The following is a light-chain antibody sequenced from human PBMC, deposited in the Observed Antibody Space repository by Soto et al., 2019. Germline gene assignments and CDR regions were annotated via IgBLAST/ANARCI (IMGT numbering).Light chain of an antibody. CDR1: SSDVGGYNY. CDR3: SSYTSSSTYV. J-gene: IGLJ1*01. V-gene: IGLV2-14*01. Sequence: QSALTQPASVSGSPGQSITISCTGTSSDVGGYNYVSWYQQHPGKAPKLMIYQVSNRPSGVSNRFSASKSGNTASLTISGLQAEDEADYYCSSYTSSSTYVFGTGTKVTVL. CDR2: QVS.